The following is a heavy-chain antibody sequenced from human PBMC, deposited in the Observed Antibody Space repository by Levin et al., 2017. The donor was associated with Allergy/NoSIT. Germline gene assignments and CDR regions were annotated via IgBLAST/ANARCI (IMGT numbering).Heavy chain of an antibody. Sequence: SGGSLRLSCKASGYTFTSYDINWVRQATGQGLEWMGWMNPNSGNTGYAQKFQGRVTMTRNTSISTAYMELSSLRSEDTAVYYCARGRRDYWGQGTLVTVSS. CDR1: GYTFTSYD. CDR3: ARGRRDY. V-gene: IGHV1-8*01. J-gene: IGHJ4*02. CDR2: MNPNSGNT.